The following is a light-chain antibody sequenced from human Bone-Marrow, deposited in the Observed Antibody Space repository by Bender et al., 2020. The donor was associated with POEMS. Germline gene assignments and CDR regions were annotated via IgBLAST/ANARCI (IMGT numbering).Light chain of an antibody. CDR1: VNDVGAYSY. CDR3: SSHTRTTTVV. J-gene: IGLJ1*01. V-gene: IGLV2-14*01. CDR2: EVT. Sequence: QSALTQPASVSGSPGQSITVSCTGTVNDVGAYSYVSWYQQHPGKVPKLIIYEVTTRPSGVSDRFSGSKSGNTASLNISVRQAEDVDDYSCSSHTRTTTVVFGTGTRVTVL.